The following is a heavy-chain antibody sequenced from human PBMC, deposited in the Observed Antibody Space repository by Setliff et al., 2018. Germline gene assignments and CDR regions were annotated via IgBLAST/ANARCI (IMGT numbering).Heavy chain of an antibody. CDR2: IHDSGNTT. Sequence: PGGSLRLSCAASGFTFSNYYMTWIRQAPGKGLEWISYIHDSGNTTYYADSVKGRSTVSRNNANNSLYLQMTSLRAEDTAIYYCARTTGYRLEGDFDYWGQGTLVTVSS. V-gene: IGHV3-11*01. J-gene: IGHJ4*02. CDR3: ARTTGYRLEGDFDY. D-gene: IGHD3-16*01. CDR1: GFTFSNYY.